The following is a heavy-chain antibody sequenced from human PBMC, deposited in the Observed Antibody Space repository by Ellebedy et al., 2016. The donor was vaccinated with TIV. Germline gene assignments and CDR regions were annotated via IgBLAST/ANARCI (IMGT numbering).Heavy chain of an antibody. D-gene: IGHD2/OR15-2a*01. J-gene: IGHJ1*01. CDR1: GGSISSSN. CDR2: INSGGDIT. V-gene: IGHV3-23*01. CDR3: AKVRDFLEYFQQ. Sequence: PSETLSLTCAVSGGSISSSNWWSWVRQTPGKGPEWVSLINSGGDITYYADSVKGRFTISRDNSKNTLYLQMNNLRVEDTAIYSCAKVRDFLEYFQQWGQGTQVTVSS.